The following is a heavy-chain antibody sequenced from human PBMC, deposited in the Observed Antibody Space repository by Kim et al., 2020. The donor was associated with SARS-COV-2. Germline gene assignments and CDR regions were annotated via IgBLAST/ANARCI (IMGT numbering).Heavy chain of an antibody. J-gene: IGHJ4*02. V-gene: IGHV1-3*01. CDR2: INAGNGNT. D-gene: IGHD6-13*01. CDR1: GYTFTSYT. Sequence: ASVKVSCKASGYTFTSYTMNWVRQAPGQGLNWMGWINAGNGNTKYSQKFQGRVTITRDTSASTAYMELSSLRSEDTAVYYCARGGMAATGTANWGQGTLVTVSS. CDR3: ARGGMAATGTAN.